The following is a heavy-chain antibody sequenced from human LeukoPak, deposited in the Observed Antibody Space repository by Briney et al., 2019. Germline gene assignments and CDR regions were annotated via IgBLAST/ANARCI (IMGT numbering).Heavy chain of an antibody. J-gene: IGHJ4*02. Sequence: GGSLRLSCAASGFTFSSYSMNWVRQAPGKGLEWVSSISSSSSYIYYAGSVKGRFTISRDNAKNSLHLQMNSLRAEDTAVYYCASGRCTNGVCYKGYYWGQGTLVTVSS. CDR3: ASGRCTNGVCYKGYY. CDR1: GFTFSSYS. V-gene: IGHV3-21*01. D-gene: IGHD2-8*01. CDR2: ISSSSSYI.